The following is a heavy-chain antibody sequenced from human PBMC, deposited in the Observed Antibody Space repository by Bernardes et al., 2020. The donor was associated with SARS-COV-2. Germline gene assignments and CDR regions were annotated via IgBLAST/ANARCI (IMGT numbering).Heavy chain of an antibody. V-gene: IGHV3-64*01. CDR1: GFTFSSYA. Sequence: GGSLRLSCAASGFTFSSYAMHWVRQAPGKGLEYVSAISSNGGSTYYANSVKGRFTISRDNSKNTLYLQMGSLRAEDMAVYYCARTPDYGDYVFDYWGQGTLVTVSS. D-gene: IGHD4-17*01. J-gene: IGHJ4*02. CDR3: ARTPDYGDYVFDY. CDR2: ISSNGGST.